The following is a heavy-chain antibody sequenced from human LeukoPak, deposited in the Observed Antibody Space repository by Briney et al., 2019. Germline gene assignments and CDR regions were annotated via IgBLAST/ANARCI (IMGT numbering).Heavy chain of an antibody. CDR3: AKAGEGFYGDRGYFDY. CDR2: ITWNSGSK. V-gene: IGHV3-9*01. D-gene: IGHD4-17*01. J-gene: IGHJ4*02. CDR1: GFIFDDYA. Sequence: PGGSLRLSCAASGFIFDDYAMHWVRQAPGKGLEWVSGITWNSGSKGYADSMKGRFTISRDNAKNSLYLQMNSLRAEDTALYYCAKAGEGFYGDRGYFDYWGQGTLVTVSS.